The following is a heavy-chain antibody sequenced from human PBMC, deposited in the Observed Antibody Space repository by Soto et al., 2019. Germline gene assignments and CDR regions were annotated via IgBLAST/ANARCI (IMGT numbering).Heavy chain of an antibody. CDR1: GYTFTGYY. CDR2: INPNSGGT. V-gene: IGHV1-2*02. CDR3: ARDTEMATIDDAFDI. Sequence: ASVKVSCKASGYTFTGYYMHWVRQAPGQGLEWMGWINPNSGGTNYAQKFQGRVTMTRDTSISTAYMELSRLRSDDTAVYYCARDTEMATIDDAFDIWGQGTMVTVSS. J-gene: IGHJ3*02. D-gene: IGHD5-12*01.